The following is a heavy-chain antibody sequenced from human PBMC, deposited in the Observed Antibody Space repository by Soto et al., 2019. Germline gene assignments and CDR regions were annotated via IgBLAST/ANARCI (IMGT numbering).Heavy chain of an antibody. Sequence: QVQLVESGGGVVQPGRSLRLSCAASGFTFSSYGMHWVRQAPGKGLEWVAVIWYDGSNKYYADSVKGRFTISRDNSKNTLYLQMNSLRAEDTAVYYCARNQPPYCSSTSCYGWFDPWGQGTLVTVSS. V-gene: IGHV3-33*01. D-gene: IGHD2-2*01. J-gene: IGHJ5*02. CDR3: ARNQPPYCSSTSCYGWFDP. CDR1: GFTFSSYG. CDR2: IWYDGSNK.